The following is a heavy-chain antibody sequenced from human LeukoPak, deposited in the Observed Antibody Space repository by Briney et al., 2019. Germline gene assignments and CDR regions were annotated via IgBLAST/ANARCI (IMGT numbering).Heavy chain of an antibody. D-gene: IGHD3-16*01. V-gene: IGHV4-31*03. CDR2: IYYSGST. Sequence: PSETLSLTCTVSGGSISSGGYYWSWIRQHPGKGLEWIGYIYYSGSTYYNPSLKSRVTISVDTSKNQFPLKLSSVTAADTAVYYCARDWGTYYYYGMDVWGQGTTVTVSS. J-gene: IGHJ6*02. CDR1: GGSISSGGYY. CDR3: ARDWGTYYYYGMDV.